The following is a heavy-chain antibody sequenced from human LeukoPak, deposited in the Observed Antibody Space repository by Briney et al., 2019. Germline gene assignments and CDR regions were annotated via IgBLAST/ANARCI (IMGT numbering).Heavy chain of an antibody. CDR2: INHSGST. D-gene: IGHD5-18*01. J-gene: IGHJ4*02. CDR3: ARGSIYSYGHPFDY. Sequence: SETLSLTCAVHGGSFSGYYWSWIRQPPGKGLEWIGEINHSGSTNYNPSLKSRVTISVDTSKNQFSLKLSSVTAADTAVYYCARGSIYSYGHPFDYWGQGTLVTVSS. V-gene: IGHV4-34*01. CDR1: GGSFSGYY.